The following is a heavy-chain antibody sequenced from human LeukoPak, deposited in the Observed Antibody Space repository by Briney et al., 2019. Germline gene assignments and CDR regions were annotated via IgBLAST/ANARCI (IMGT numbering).Heavy chain of an antibody. J-gene: IGHJ4*02. V-gene: IGHV3-7*01. Sequence: PGGSVRLSCAASGFTFNNYWMTWVRQAPGKGREWVANIKQDGSEKYYVVSGKGRLTISRDKAKNSVYLQMNSLRAGDTGVCYCARIGYSSSCTDYWGQATLVTVSS. CDR2: IKQDGSEK. CDR3: ARIGYSSSCTDY. D-gene: IGHD2-2*01. CDR1: GFTFNNYW.